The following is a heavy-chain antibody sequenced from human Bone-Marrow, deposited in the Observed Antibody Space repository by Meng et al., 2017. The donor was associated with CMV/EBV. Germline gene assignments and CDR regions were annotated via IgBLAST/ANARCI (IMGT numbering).Heavy chain of an antibody. J-gene: IGHJ6*02. D-gene: IGHD1-26*01. CDR2: IHYSGST. Sequence: SETLSLTCTVSGGSITGYYWSWIRQPPGKGLEWIGYIHYSGSTSYTPSLKSRVTISVDTSKKQFSLKLSSVTAADTAVYYCAGGAADHYYYYYGMDVWGQGTTVTVSS. CDR1: GGSITGYY. V-gene: IGHV4-59*08. CDR3: AGGAADHYYYYYGMDV.